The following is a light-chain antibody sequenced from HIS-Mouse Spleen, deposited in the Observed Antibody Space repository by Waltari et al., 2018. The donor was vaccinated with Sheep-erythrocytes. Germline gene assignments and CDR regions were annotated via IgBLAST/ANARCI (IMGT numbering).Light chain of an antibody. V-gene: IGLV2-11*01. CDR1: SSHVVCEHY. Sequence: QSVLTQPRSVSGSPGQSDTISCTGTSSHVVCEHYVSLYQQPPVKAPKLMIYDVRKRPAGVPDRFSGSKSGNTASLTISGLQAEDEADYYCCSYAGSYNHVFATGTKVTVL. CDR2: DVR. CDR3: CSYAGSYNHV. J-gene: IGLJ1*01.